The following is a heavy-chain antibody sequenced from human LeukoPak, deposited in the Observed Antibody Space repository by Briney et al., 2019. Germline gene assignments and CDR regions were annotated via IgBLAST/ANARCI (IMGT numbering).Heavy chain of an antibody. CDR3: ASNLGARNAFDI. D-gene: IGHD1-1*01. Sequence: GGSLRLSCAASGFTFSSYSMNWVRQAPGKGLDWVSVIYSGGSTYYADSVKGRFTISRDNSKNTLYLQMNSLRAEDTAVYYCASNLGARNAFDIWGQGTMVTVSS. CDR1: GFTFSSYS. V-gene: IGHV3-53*01. J-gene: IGHJ3*02. CDR2: IYSGGST.